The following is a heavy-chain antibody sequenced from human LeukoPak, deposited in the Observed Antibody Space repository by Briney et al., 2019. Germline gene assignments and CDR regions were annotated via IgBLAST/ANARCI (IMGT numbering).Heavy chain of an antibody. J-gene: IGHJ3*02. CDR1: GYTFTGYY. D-gene: IGHD1-14*01. Sequence: GASVKVSCKASGYTFTGYYMHWVRQAPGQGLERMGWINPNSGGTNYAQKFQGRVTMTRDTSISTAYMELSRLRSDDTAVYYCAREGNLLTYRYDALDIWGQGTMVTVSS. V-gene: IGHV1-2*02. CDR2: INPNSGGT. CDR3: AREGNLLTYRYDALDI.